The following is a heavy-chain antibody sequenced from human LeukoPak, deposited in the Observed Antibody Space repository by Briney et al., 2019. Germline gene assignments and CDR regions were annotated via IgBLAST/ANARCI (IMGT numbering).Heavy chain of an antibody. CDR1: GGSISSSSYY. CDR3: ARSGPSGFQLDH. D-gene: IGHD1-26*01. V-gene: IGHV4-39*07. Sequence: SETLSLTCTVSGGSISSSSYYWGWIRQPPGKGLEWIGSIYYSGSTYYNPSLKSRVTISVDTSKNQFSLRLNSVTAADTAVYFCARSGPSGFQLDHWGQGTLVTVSS. J-gene: IGHJ4*02. CDR2: IYYSGST.